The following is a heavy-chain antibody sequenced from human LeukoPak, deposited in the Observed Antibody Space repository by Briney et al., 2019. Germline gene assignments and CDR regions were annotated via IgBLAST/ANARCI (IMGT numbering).Heavy chain of an antibody. V-gene: IGHV5-10-1*01. CDR3: ARHLSGGSGRHY. CDR2: IDPSDSYT. Sequence: GESLKISCKGSGYIFTSYWISWVRQMPGKGLEWMGRIDPSDSYTNYSPSFQGHVTISADKSISTAYLQWSSLKASDAAMYYCARHLSGGSGRHYWGQGTLVTVSS. J-gene: IGHJ4*02. CDR1: GYIFTSYW. D-gene: IGHD6-19*01.